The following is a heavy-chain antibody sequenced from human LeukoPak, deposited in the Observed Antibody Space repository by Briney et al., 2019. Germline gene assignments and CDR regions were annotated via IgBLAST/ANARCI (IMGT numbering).Heavy chain of an antibody. CDR1: GFTFSSNS. D-gene: IGHD3-3*01. CDR3: ARDQYDTWSRRGNFDS. V-gene: IGHV3-7*03. J-gene: IGHJ4*02. CDR2: IKLDGSEK. Sequence: PGGSLRLSCATSGFTFSSNSMNWVRQAPGRGLEWVANIKLDGSEKNYVDPVKGRFTISRDNTKNSLYLQMNSLRVEDTAVFYCARDQYDTWSRRGNFDSWGQGTLVIVSS.